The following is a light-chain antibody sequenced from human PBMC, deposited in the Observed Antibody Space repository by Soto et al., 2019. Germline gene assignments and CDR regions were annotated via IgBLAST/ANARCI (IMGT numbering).Light chain of an antibody. CDR3: QQYGSSSWR. CDR1: QSVSTRS. Sequence: IVLTQSPGTLSLSPGERATLSCRASQSVSTRSLAWYQQKPGQAPRLLIYGASSRATGIQARFSASGSGKEFPLTISRLEPEDCAVYYCQQYGSSSWRFGQGAKVDIK. J-gene: IGKJ1*01. CDR2: GAS. V-gene: IGKV3-20*01.